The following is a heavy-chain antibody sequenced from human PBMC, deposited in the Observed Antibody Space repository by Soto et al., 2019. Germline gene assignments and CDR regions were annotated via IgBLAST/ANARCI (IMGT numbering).Heavy chain of an antibody. V-gene: IGHV1-18*01. CDR3: ARXSGGSYNTYYFYYGMDV. J-gene: IGHJ6*02. D-gene: IGHD2-15*01. CDR2: ISAYNGNT. Sequence: ASVKVSCKASGYTFTSYGISWVRQAPGQGLDWMGWISAYNGNTKYAQDLQGRVTMTTDTSTSTAYMELRSLRSDDTAVYYCARXSGGSYNTYYFYYGMDVWAQGTTVTVSS. CDR1: GYTFTSYG.